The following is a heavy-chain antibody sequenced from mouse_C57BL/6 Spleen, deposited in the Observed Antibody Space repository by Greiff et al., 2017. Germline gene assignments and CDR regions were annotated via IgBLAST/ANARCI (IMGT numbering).Heavy chain of an antibody. Sequence: QVQLKQPGAELVKPGASVKLSCKASGYTFTSYWMHWVKQRPGRGLEWIGRIDPNSGGTKYNEKFKSKATLTVDKPSSPAYMQLSSLTSEDSAVYDCARDYYGSSFLFDYWGQGTTLTVSS. D-gene: IGHD1-1*01. CDR3: ARDYYGSSFLFDY. CDR1: GYTFTSYW. J-gene: IGHJ2*01. V-gene: IGHV1-72*01. CDR2: IDPNSGGT.